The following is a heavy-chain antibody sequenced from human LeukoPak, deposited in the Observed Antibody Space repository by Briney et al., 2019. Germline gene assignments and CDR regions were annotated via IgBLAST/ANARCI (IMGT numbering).Heavy chain of an antibody. Sequence: ASVKVSCKASGYTFTFYDIQWVRQAAGQGLEWMGWMNPNSGNTGYAQKFQGRVTMTRNTSISTAYMELSSLRSEDTAVYYCATVGGYYDSSGYLNWGQGTLVTVSS. V-gene: IGHV1-8*02. CDR2: MNPNSGNT. D-gene: IGHD3-22*01. CDR3: ATVGGYYDSSGYLN. CDR1: GYTFTFYD. J-gene: IGHJ4*02.